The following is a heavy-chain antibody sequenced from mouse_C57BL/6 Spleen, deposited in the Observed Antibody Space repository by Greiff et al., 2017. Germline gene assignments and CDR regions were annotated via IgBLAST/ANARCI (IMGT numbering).Heavy chain of an antibody. CDR1: GYTFTSYW. J-gene: IGHJ4*01. CDR3: AREGFTTVVGDYAMDY. D-gene: IGHD1-1*01. Sequence: VQLQQPGAELVKPGASVKLSCKASGYTFTSYWMHWVKQRPGRGLEWIGRIDPNSGGTKYNEKFKGKATLTVDKPSSTAYMQLSSLTSEDSAVYYCAREGFTTVVGDYAMDYWGQGTSVTVSS. V-gene: IGHV1-72*01. CDR2: IDPNSGGT.